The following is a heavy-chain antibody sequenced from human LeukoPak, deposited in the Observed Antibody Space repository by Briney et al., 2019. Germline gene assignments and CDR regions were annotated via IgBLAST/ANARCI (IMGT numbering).Heavy chain of an antibody. Sequence: TASQTLSLTCTVSGGSISSGDYYWNRIRQHPEKSLEWIGYIFYSGSAYYNPSLKSRVTISVDTSKNQFSLKLSSVTAADTAVYYCARGSTLIRGFDYWGQGTLVTVSS. J-gene: IGHJ4*02. D-gene: IGHD3-10*01. CDR2: IFYSGSA. CDR1: GGSISSGDYY. V-gene: IGHV4-31*03. CDR3: ARGSTLIRGFDY.